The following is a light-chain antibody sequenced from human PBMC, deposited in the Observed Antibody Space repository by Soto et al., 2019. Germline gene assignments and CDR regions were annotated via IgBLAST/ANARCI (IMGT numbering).Light chain of an antibody. J-gene: IGKJ4*01. CDR2: GAS. CDR3: QQYGNWPLT. V-gene: IGKV3-15*01. Sequence: EMVMTQSPATLSVSPGERATLSCRARYSVSSNLAWYQQKPGQAPRLLIYGASTRSTCVPVRFSGSGSGTEFTLTISSLQSEDSAVYCCQQYGNWPLTFGGGTKVEIK. CDR1: YSVSSN.